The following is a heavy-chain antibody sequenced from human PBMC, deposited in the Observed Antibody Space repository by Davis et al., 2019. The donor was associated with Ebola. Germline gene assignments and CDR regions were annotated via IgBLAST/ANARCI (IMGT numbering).Heavy chain of an antibody. Sequence: AASVKVSCKASGYTFTTYDINWVRQAPGQGLEWMGWININTGNPTYAQGFTGRFVFSLDTSVSTAYLQITSLKAEDTAVYYCARSSYTWYFSGMDVWGKGTTVTVSS. V-gene: IGHV7-4-1*02. J-gene: IGHJ6*04. CDR2: ININTGNP. D-gene: IGHD2-2*01. CDR3: ARSSYTWYFSGMDV. CDR1: GYTFTTYD.